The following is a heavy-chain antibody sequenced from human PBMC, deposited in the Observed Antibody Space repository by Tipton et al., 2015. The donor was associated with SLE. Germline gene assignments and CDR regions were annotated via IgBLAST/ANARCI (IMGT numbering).Heavy chain of an antibody. V-gene: IGHV4-59*11. CDR1: GGSISSHY. Sequence: TLSLTCTVSGGSISSHYWSWIRQPPGKGLEWIGYIYYSRSTNYNPSLKSRVTISVDMSKNQFSLNLSSVTAADTAVYYCARGLWFEPWGQGTLVTVSS. CDR2: IYYSRST. CDR3: ARGLWFEP. J-gene: IGHJ5*02.